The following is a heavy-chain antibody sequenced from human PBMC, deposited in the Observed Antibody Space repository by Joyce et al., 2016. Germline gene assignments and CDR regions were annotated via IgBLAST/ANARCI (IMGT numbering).Heavy chain of an antibody. Sequence: QEQLEESGGGVVQPGTSLRLSCTASGSIFSGYALNWVRQAPGKGLEWEASRSYDGPNKIYADYVRGRFTISRDNYKNTLFLQMNSLTMEDAGVYYCARRSGIPAGRRPGAFDMWGQGTVVTVSS. CDR1: GSIFSGYA. J-gene: IGHJ3*02. D-gene: IGHD6-13*01. CDR2: RSYDGPNK. V-gene: IGHV3-30*04. CDR3: ARRSGIPAGRRPGAFDM.